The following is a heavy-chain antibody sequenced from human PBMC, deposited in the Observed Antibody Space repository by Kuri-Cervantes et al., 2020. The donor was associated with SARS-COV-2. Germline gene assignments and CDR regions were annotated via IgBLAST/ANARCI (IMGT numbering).Heavy chain of an antibody. CDR1: SGSISRYY. CDR3: ARVVPAADEGLYYNYMDV. CDR2: VYYDGTT. J-gene: IGHJ6*03. V-gene: IGHV4-59*01. D-gene: IGHD2-2*01. Sequence: GSLRLSCTVSSGSISRYYWSWIRQAPGKGLEWIGYVYYDGTTRYNPSLQSRVAISVESSKNQFSLKLSSVTTADTALYFCARVVPAADEGLYYNYMDVWGKGTTVTVSS.